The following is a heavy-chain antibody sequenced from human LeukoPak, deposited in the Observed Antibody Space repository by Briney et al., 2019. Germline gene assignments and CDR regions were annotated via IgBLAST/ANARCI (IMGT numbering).Heavy chain of an antibody. CDR1: GYTFTSYY. CDR3: ARGRDVVVVAATPFDY. J-gene: IGHJ4*02. D-gene: IGHD2-15*01. CDR2: INPSGGST. V-gene: IGHV1-46*01. Sequence: GASVKVSCKASGYTFTSYYMHWVQQAPGQGLEWMGIINPSGGSTSYAQKFQGRVTMTRDTSTSTVYMELSSLRSEDTAVYYCARGRDVVVVAATPFDYWGQGTLVTVSS.